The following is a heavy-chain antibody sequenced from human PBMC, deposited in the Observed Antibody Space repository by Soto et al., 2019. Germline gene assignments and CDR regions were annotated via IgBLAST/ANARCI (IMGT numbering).Heavy chain of an antibody. CDR2: ISSRSDI. V-gene: IGHV3-21*01. Sequence: ASVKVSCVGSGFTFSTYSINWFRQAPGKGLEWVSSISSRSDIYYADSVKGRFTISRDNAKNSVSLQMNSLRVEDTAVYYCAREYTAWPLAYGLDVWGQGTTVTVSS. J-gene: IGHJ6*02. D-gene: IGHD2-2*02. CDR3: AREYTAWPLAYGLDV. CDR1: GFTFSTYS.